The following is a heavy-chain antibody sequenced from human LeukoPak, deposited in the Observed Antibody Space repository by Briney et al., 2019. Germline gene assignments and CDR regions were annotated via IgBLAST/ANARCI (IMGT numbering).Heavy chain of an antibody. CDR2: IYYSGST. CDR1: GGSISSSSYY. J-gene: IGHJ4*02. CDR3: ARRLASYSSSGGGVNYYFDY. Sequence: SETLSLTCTVSGGSISSSSYYWGWLRQPPGKGLEWIGSIYYSGSTYNNPSLKSRVTTSVDTAKNQFSLKLSSVTAADTAVYYCARRLASYSSSGGGVNYYFDYWGQGTLVTVSS. D-gene: IGHD6-13*01. V-gene: IGHV4-39*01.